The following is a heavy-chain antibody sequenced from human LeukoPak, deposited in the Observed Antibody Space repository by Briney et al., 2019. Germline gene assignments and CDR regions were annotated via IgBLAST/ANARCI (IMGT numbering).Heavy chain of an antibody. CDR2: IRYDGSNK. CDR1: GFTFSSYG. CDR3: AKDGVGAIVVVPAAIRGAFDI. Sequence: GGSLRLSCAASGFTFSSYGMHWVRQAPGKGLEWVAFIRYDGSNKYYADSVKGRFTISRDNSKNTLYLQMNSLRAEDTAVYYCAKDGVGAIVVVPAAIRGAFDIWGQGTMVTVSS. V-gene: IGHV3-30*02. J-gene: IGHJ3*02. D-gene: IGHD2-2*02.